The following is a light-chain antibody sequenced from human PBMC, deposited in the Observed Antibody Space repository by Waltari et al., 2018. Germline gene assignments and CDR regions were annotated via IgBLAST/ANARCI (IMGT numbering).Light chain of an antibody. V-gene: IGKV1-9*01. Sequence: DIQLTQSPSFLSASVGDSVTITCRASQGISTDLAWYQQKPGKAPKLLIYAASTLQSGVPSRFSGSGSGTEFTLTISSLQPEDFATYYCQHLNSYPITFGQGTRLDIK. J-gene: IGKJ5*01. CDR2: AAS. CDR3: QHLNSYPIT. CDR1: QGISTD.